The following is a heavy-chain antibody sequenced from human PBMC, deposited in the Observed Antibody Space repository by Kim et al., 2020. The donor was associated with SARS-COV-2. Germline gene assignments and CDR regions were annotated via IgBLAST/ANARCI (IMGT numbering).Heavy chain of an antibody. Sequence: SETLSLTCTVSGGSISSSSYYWGWIRQPPGKGLEWIGSIYYSGSTYYNPSLKSRVTISVDTSKNQFSLKLSSVTAADTAVYYCARGVLIGYDILTGYSQSGMDVWGQGTTVTVSS. CDR2: IYYSGST. CDR1: GGSISSSSYY. CDR3: ARGVLIGYDILTGYSQSGMDV. D-gene: IGHD3-9*01. J-gene: IGHJ6*02. V-gene: IGHV4-39*01.